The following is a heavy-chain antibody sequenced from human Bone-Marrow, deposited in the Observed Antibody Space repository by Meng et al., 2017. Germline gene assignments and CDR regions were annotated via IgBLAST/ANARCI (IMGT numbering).Heavy chain of an antibody. D-gene: IGHD3-22*01. V-gene: IGHV1-2*02. CDR3: ARAEGYYGSSGFYYNY. CDR1: GYTFTAYY. Sequence: ASVKVSCKASGYTFTAYYVHWVRQAPGQGLECMGWINPNSGGTNYAQKFQGRVTMTRDTSISTVYMELSWLRSADTAVYYRARAEGYYGSSGFYYNYWGQGSLVTVSS. J-gene: IGHJ4*02. CDR2: INPNSGGT.